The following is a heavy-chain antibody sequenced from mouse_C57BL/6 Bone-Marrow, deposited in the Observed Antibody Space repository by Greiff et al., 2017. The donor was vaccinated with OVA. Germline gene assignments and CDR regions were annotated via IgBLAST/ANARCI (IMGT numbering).Heavy chain of an antibody. CDR2: INYDGSST. D-gene: IGHD3-3*01. CDR3: ARGGWDWYFDV. V-gene: IGHV5-16*01. Sequence: DVKLVESEGGLVQPGSSMKLSCTASGFTFSDYYMAWVRQVPEKGLEWVANINYDGSSTYYLDSLKSRFIISRDNAKNILYLQMSSLKSEDTATYYCARGGWDWYFDVRGTGTTVTVSS. J-gene: IGHJ1*03. CDR1: GFTFSDYY.